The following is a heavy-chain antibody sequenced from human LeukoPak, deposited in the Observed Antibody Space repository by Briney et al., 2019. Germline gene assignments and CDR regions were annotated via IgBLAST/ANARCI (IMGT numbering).Heavy chain of an antibody. CDR1: GGSINTYY. D-gene: IGHD3-22*01. J-gene: IGHJ4*02. V-gene: IGHV4-59*08. CDR3: ARRASTRIVFDY. Sequence: LETLSLTCSVSGGSINTYYWSWIRQPPGKGLEWIGYIYYSGSTNYNPSLKSRLTISVDTSKNQFSLKLSSVTAADTAVYYCARRASTRIVFDYWGQGTLVTVSS. CDR2: IYYSGST.